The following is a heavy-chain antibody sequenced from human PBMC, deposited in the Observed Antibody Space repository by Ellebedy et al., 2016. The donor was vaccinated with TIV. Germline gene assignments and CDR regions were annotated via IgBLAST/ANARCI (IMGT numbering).Heavy chain of an antibody. CDR1: GYTFTSYY. J-gene: IGHJ4*02. CDR3: AIEGTSGALDY. D-gene: IGHD2-2*01. CDR2: INLSGGST. Sequence: AASVKVSCKASGYTFTSYYMHWVRQAPGQGLEWMGIINLSGGSTSYAQKFQGRVTMTRDTSTSTVFMELSSLRSEDTAVYYCAIEGTSGALDYWGQGTLVTVSS. V-gene: IGHV1-46*01.